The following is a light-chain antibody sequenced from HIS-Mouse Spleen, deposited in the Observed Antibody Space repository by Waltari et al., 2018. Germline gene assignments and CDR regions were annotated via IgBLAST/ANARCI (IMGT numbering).Light chain of an antibody. CDR3: QQRSNWPPLT. J-gene: IGKJ4*01. V-gene: IGKV3-11*01. CDR1: QSVSSY. Sequence: IVLTQSPATLSLSPGERATLSCRASQSVSSYLAWYQQKPGQAPRLLIYDASNRGTGITARFSGSGSGTEFTLTISSLEPEDFAVYYCQQRSNWPPLTFGGGTKVEIK. CDR2: DAS.